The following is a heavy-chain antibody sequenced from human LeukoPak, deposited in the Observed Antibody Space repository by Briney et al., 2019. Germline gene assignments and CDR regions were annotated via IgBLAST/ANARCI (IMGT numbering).Heavy chain of an antibody. CDR1: GFTFSNCY. CDR3: ARLALAGNDC. D-gene: IGHD6-19*01. V-gene: IGHV3-74*01. Sequence: GGSLRLSCAASGFTFSNCYIHWVRQVPGKGLVWVSGISSDGNSTGYADSVKGRFTISRDNAKNTLYLQMNSLRAEDTAVYFCARLALAGNDCWGQGTLVAVSS. J-gene: IGHJ4*02. CDR2: ISSDGNST.